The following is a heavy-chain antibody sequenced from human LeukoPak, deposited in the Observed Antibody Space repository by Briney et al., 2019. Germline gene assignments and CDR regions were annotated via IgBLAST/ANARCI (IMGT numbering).Heavy chain of an antibody. D-gene: IGHD6-13*01. CDR3: ARGKVPGGLIAAAGIHFDY. J-gene: IGHJ4*02. CDR2: IIPIFGTT. CDR1: GGTFSSYA. Sequence: SVKVSCKASGGTFSSYAITWVRQAPGQGLEWMGGIIPIFGTTSYAQKFQGRPTMTADESTTTGYIELHSLRSEDTAVYYCARGKVPGGLIAAAGIHFDYWGQGTLVTVSS. V-gene: IGHV1-69*13.